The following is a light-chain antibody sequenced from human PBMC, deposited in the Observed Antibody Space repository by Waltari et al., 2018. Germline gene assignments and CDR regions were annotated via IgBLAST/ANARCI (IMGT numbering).Light chain of an antibody. CDR1: QSVSNNY. V-gene: IGKV3-20*01. CDR2: GVF. Sequence: EIVLTQSPGTLSLSPGERATLSCRASQSVSNNYLAWYQQKPGQAPRLLIYGVFRRATGISDRFSGSGSGTDFTLTISRLEPEDFAVYYCQQYGASPITFGQGTRLDIE. CDR3: QQYGASPIT. J-gene: IGKJ5*01.